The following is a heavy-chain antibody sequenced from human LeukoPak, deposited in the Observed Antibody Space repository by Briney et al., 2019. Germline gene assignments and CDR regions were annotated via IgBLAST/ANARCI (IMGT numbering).Heavy chain of an antibody. Sequence: GGSLRLSCAASGFTFSSYGMHWVRQAPGKGLEWVAVISYDGSNKYYADSVKGRFTISRDNSKNTLYLQMNSLRAEDTAVYYCAKGTQEMALYFDYWGQGTLVTVSS. CDR2: ISYDGSNK. CDR1: GFTFSSYG. D-gene: IGHD5-24*01. J-gene: IGHJ4*02. V-gene: IGHV3-30*18. CDR3: AKGTQEMALYFDY.